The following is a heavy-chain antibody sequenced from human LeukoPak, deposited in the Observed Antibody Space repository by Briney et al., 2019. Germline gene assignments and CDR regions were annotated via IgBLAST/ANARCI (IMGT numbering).Heavy chain of an antibody. D-gene: IGHD3-10*01. Sequence: SVKVSCKASGGTFSSYAISWVRQAPGQGLEWMGGIIPIFGAANYAQKFQGRVTITADESTSTAYMELSSLRSDDTAVYYCARDRVDYYGSGSPLYWGQGTLVTVSS. CDR2: IIPIFGAA. CDR1: GGTFSSYA. V-gene: IGHV1-69*13. CDR3: ARDRVDYYGSGSPLY. J-gene: IGHJ4*02.